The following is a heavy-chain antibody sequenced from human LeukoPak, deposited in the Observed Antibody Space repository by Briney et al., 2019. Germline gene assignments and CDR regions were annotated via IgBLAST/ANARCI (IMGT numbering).Heavy chain of an antibody. J-gene: IGHJ4*02. V-gene: IGHV3-15*01. CDR1: GFTFSDAW. CDR2: IKSKADGGTI. D-gene: IGHD3-22*01. Sequence: GGSLGLSCAASGFTFSDAWMNWVRQAPGKGLEWVGRIKSKADGGTIDYAAPVKGRFTISRDDSKNTVYMQMNSLKTEDTAVYYCSYYYDSSGYVDYWGQGTLVTASS. CDR3: SYYYDSSGYVDY.